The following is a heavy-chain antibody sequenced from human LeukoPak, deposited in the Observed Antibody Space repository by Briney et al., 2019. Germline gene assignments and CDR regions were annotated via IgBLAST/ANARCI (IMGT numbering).Heavy chain of an antibody. CDR1: GFTFSSYW. D-gene: IGHD2-2*02. J-gene: IGHJ4*02. V-gene: IGHV3-23*01. Sequence: PSGGSLRLSCAASGFTFSSYWMHWVRQAPGKGLVWVSAISGSGGSTYYADSVKGRFTISRDNSKNTLYLQMNSLRAEDTAVYYCAKGDLNVVVPAAIPLGINYWGQGTLVTVSS. CDR3: AKGDLNVVVPAAIPLGINY. CDR2: ISGSGGST.